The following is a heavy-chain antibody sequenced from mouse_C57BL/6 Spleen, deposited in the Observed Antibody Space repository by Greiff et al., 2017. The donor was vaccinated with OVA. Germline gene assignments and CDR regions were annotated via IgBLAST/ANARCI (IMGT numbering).Heavy chain of an antibody. Sequence: VQLQQSGPELVKPGASVKISCKASGYTFTDYYMNWVKQSHGKSLEWIGDINPNNGGTSYNQKFKGKATLTVDKSSSTAYMELRSLTSEDSAVYYCARVRLLPHWYFDVWGTGTTVTVSS. V-gene: IGHV1-26*01. CDR3: ARVRLLPHWYFDV. D-gene: IGHD2-3*01. J-gene: IGHJ1*03. CDR2: INPNNGGT. CDR1: GYTFTDYY.